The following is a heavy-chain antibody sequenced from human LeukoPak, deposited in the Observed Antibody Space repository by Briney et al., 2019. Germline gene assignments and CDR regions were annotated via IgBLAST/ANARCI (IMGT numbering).Heavy chain of an antibody. CDR3: ARVRMLVAPGPNYYYYRDV. J-gene: IGHJ6*03. V-gene: IGHV3-7*01. CDR2: IKQDGSEK. Sequence: GGSLRLSCAASGFTFSSHWMSWVRQAPGKGLEWVANIKQDGSEKYYVDSVKGRFTISRDNAKNSLYLQMNSLRAEDTAVYYCARVRMLVAPGPNYYYYRDVWGKGPRSPSP. D-gene: IGHD2-15*01. CDR1: GFTFSSHW.